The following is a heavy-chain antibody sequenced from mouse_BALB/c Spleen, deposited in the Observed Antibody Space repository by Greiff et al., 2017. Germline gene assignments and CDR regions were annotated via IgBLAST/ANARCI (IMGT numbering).Heavy chain of an antibody. Sequence: EVKVVESGGGLVKPGGSLKLSCAASGFAFSSYDMSWVRQTPEKRLEWVAYISSGGGSTYYPDTVKGRFTISRDNAKNTLYLQMSSLKSEDTAMYYCARQGYGLYYFDYWGQGTTLTVSS. CDR1: GFAFSSYD. J-gene: IGHJ2*01. CDR2: ISSGGGST. D-gene: IGHD1-2*01. V-gene: IGHV5-12-1*01. CDR3: ARQGYGLYYFDY.